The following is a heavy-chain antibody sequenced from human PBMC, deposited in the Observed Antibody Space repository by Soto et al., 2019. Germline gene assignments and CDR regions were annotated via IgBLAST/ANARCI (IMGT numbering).Heavy chain of an antibody. CDR3: AKDKWAYCSGGSCYPLDY. CDR2: ISGSGGST. V-gene: IGHV3-23*01. J-gene: IGHJ4*02. Sequence: EVQLLESGGGLVQPGGSLRLSCAASGFTFSSYAMSWVRQAPGKGLEWVSAISGSGGSTYYADSVKGRFTISRDNSKHTLYLQRNSLRAEDMAVYYCAKDKWAYCSGGSCYPLDYWGQGTLVTVSS. CDR1: GFTFSSYA. D-gene: IGHD2-15*01.